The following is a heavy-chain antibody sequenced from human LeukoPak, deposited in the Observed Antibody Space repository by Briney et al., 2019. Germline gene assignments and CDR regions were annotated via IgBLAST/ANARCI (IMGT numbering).Heavy chain of an antibody. Sequence: CAVYGGSFTGNYCSWVRQPPGKGLEWVANINQIISEKYYVDSVKGRFTISRDKAKNSLYLQRNSKIAEDTAVYYCARRASRSWDFDYWGKGNLVNVSS. D-gene: IGHD6-13*01. V-gene: IGHV3-7*01. J-gene: IGHJ4*02. CDR2: INQIISEK. CDR3: ARRASRSWDFDY. CDR1: GGSFTGNY.